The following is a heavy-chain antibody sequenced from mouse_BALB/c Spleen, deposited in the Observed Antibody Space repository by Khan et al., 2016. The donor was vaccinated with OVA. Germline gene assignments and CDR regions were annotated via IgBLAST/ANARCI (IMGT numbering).Heavy chain of an antibody. CDR1: GYTFTDFT. CDR3: TRGGGGNRFAY. CDR2: ISTYYGDV. Sequence: QVHVKQSGAELVRPGVSVKISCKGSGYTFTDFTMHWVKQSHAKSLEWIGVISTYYGDVTYNQKFKGKATMTVDKSSSTAYMELARLTSEDSAIXSCTRGGGGNRFAYWGQGTLVTVSA. V-gene: IGHV1S137*01. J-gene: IGHJ3*01.